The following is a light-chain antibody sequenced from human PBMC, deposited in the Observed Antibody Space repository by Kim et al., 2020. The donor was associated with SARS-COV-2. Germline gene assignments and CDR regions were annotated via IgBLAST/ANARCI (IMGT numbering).Light chain of an antibody. V-gene: IGLV3-1*01. J-gene: IGLJ3*02. Sequence: ELTQPPSVSVSPGQTASITCSGDKLGDKYACWYQQKPGQSPVVVIYQDSKRPSGIPERFSGSNSGNTATLTISGTQAMDEADYYCQAWDSSTVWVFGGGTQLTVL. CDR1: KLGDKY. CDR3: QAWDSSTVWV. CDR2: QDS.